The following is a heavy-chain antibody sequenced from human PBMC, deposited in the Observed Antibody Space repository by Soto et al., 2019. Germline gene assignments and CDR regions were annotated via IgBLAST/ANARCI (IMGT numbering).Heavy chain of an antibody. V-gene: IGHV1-24*01. D-gene: IGHD6-13*01. CDR3: ASGPRLAAAGTLPIDY. CDR2: FDPEDGET. J-gene: IGHJ4*02. CDR1: GYTLTELS. Sequence: ASVKVSCKVSGYTLTELSMHWVRQAPGKGLEWMGGFDPEDGETIYAQKFQGRVTMTEDTSTDTAYMELSSLRSEDTAVYYCASGPRLAAAGTLPIDYWGQGTLVTVSS.